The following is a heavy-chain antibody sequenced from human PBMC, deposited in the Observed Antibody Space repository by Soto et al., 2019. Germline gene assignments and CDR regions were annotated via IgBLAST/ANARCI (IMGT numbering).Heavy chain of an antibody. CDR3: ARGSSRPVNHPYYFDY. D-gene: IGHD6-13*01. J-gene: IGHJ4*02. Sequence: EVQLVESGGGLVKPGGSLRLSCAASGFTFSSYSMNWVRQAPGKGLEWVSSISSSSSYIYYADSVKGRFTISRDNAKNSLYMQMNSLRAEDTAVNYCARGSSRPVNHPYYFDYWGQGTLVTVTS. CDR2: ISSSSSYI. CDR1: GFTFSSYS. V-gene: IGHV3-21*03.